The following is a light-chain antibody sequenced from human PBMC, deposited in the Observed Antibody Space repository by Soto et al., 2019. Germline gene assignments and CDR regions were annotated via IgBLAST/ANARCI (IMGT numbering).Light chain of an antibody. J-gene: IGLJ1*01. V-gene: IGLV1-40*01. CDR1: SSNIGAGYD. CDR3: QSYDSTLSARYV. CDR2: GNT. Sequence: QSVLTQPPSVSGAPGQRVTISCTGGSSNIGAGYDVHWYQQRPGTAPKLLIFGNTNRPSGVPDRFSGSKSGTSASLAITGLQAEDEGDYYCQSYDSTLSARYVFGTGTKATVL.